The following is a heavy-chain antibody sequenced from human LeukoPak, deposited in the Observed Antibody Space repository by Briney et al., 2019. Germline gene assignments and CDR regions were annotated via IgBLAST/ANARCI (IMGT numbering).Heavy chain of an antibody. J-gene: IGHJ4*02. CDR2: IIPIFGTA. Sequence: ASVKVSCKASGGTFSSYAISWVRQAPGQGLEWMGGIIPIFGTANYAQKFQGRVTITADESTSTAYMELSSLRSEDTAVFYCAAMGYCQRSTSCSLDYWGQGTLVTVSS. CDR1: GGTFSSYA. CDR3: AAMGYCQRSTSCSLDY. D-gene: IGHD2-2*01. V-gene: IGHV1-69*13.